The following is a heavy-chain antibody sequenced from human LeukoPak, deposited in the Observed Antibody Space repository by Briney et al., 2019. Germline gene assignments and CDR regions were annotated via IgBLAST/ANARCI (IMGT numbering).Heavy chain of an antibody. CDR1: GFTFSSYG. Sequence: GGSLRLSCAASGFTFSSYGMHWVCQAPGKGLEWVSGISGSGADTYYADSVKGRFTVSRDNSKNTVYLQMNSLRAEDTAVYYCAKDRGNYNWIFDYWGQGTLVTVSS. CDR3: AKDRGNYNWIFDY. D-gene: IGHD1-20*01. J-gene: IGHJ4*02. V-gene: IGHV3-23*01. CDR2: ISGSGADT.